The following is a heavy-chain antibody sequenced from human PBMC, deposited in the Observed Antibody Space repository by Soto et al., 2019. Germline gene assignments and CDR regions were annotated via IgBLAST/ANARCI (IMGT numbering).Heavy chain of an antibody. D-gene: IGHD5-12*01. CDR3: AKDLREMATIRPDY. CDR2: ISYDGIDK. Sequence: QVQLVESGGGVVQPGTSLRLSCAASGFTFSSFRIHWVRQAPGKGLEWVAVISYDGIDKNYGDSVKGRFTISRENSKNIVYLKMNSLTIEDTAVYHCAKDLREMATIRPDYWGQGVLVAVSS. CDR1: GFTFSSFR. J-gene: IGHJ4*02. V-gene: IGHV3-30*18.